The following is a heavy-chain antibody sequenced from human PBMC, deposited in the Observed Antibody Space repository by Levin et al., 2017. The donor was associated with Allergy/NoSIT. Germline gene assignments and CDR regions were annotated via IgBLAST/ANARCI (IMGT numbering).Heavy chain of an antibody. CDR2: ISYDGASF. D-gene: IGHD6-19*01. CDR3: ARDLMGSGWSPFDF. V-gene: IGHV3-30*14. J-gene: IGHJ4*02. Sequence: QAGGSLRLSCAASGFTFSSSPMHWVRQAPGKGLEWVAAISYDGASFYYTESVKGRFTVSRANPKNTLFLQMNSLSAEDTAVYYCARDLMGSGWSPFDFWGQGTLVTVSP. CDR1: GFTFSSSP.